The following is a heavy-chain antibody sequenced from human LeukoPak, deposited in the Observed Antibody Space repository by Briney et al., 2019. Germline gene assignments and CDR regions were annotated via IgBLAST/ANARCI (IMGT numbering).Heavy chain of an antibody. CDR3: ARMTTVTTEGVYYFDY. Sequence: ASVKVSCKASGGTFSSYAISWVRQAPGQGLEWMGIINPSGGYTNYAQKFQGRVTMTRDTSTSTVYMELSSLRSEDTAVYYCARMTTVTTEGVYYFDYWGQGTLVTVSS. J-gene: IGHJ4*02. CDR2: INPSGGYT. V-gene: IGHV1-46*01. D-gene: IGHD4-17*01. CDR1: GGTFSSYA.